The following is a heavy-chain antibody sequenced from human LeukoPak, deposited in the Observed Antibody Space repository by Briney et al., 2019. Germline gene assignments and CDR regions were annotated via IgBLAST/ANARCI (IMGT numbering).Heavy chain of an antibody. CDR1: GFIFSNNG. J-gene: IGHJ4*02. CDR3: AKDPRSSYYDSSGYCDY. D-gene: IGHD3-22*01. CDR2: IRYDGSNK. V-gene: IGHV3-30*02. Sequence: GGSLRLSCAASGFIFSNNGMHWVRQAPGKGLEWVAFIRYDGSNKYYADSVKGRFTISRDNSKNTLYLQMISLRAEDSAVYYCAKDPRSSYYDSSGYCDYWGQGTLVTVSS.